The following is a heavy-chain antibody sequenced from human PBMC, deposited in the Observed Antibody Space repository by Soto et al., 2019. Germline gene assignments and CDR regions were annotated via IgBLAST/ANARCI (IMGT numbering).Heavy chain of an antibody. D-gene: IGHD3-22*01. CDR2: ISWNSGSI. J-gene: IGHJ6*02. CDR3: AKDYYDSSGYPYYYYYGMDV. V-gene: IGHV3-9*01. Sequence: QPGGSLRLSCAASGFTFDDYAMHWVRQAPGKGLEWVSGISWNSGSIGYADSVKGRFTISRDNAKNSLYLQMNSLRAEDTALYYCAKDYYDSSGYPYYYYYGMDVWGQGTTVTVSS. CDR1: GFTFDDYA.